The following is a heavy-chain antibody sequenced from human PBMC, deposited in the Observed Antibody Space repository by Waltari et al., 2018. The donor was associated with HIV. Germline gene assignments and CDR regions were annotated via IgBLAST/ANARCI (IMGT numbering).Heavy chain of an antibody. D-gene: IGHD3-10*01. CDR1: GESSDLYS. J-gene: IGHJ2*01. Sequence: QLHPHQWGAGLLKLSDTLSLTCPVYGESSDLYSWHWTPQPPGKGLDWIGEINESGRITVNPSLKSLLSISLDTSKKQFSLKLTSVTAADTGLYYCARGTVAWGVPNNLDWFFDVWGRGTLVTVSS. V-gene: IGHV4-34*01. CDR3: ARGTVAWGVPNNLDWFFDV. CDR2: INESGRI.